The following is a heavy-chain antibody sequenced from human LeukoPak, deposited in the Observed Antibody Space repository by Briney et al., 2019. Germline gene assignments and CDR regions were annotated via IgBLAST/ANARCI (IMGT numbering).Heavy chain of an antibody. CDR3: AKDRIVLVTATFDY. CDR1: GFTFNLYG. CDR2: IQNDGSNK. Sequence: QTGGSLRLSCAASGFTFNLYGIHWVRQAPGKGLEWVAFIQNDGSNKYYADSVKGRFTISRDNSKNTLYLQMNSLRPDDTAMYYCAKDRIVLVTATFDYWGQGTLVTVSS. D-gene: IGHD2-21*02. V-gene: IGHV3-30*02. J-gene: IGHJ4*02.